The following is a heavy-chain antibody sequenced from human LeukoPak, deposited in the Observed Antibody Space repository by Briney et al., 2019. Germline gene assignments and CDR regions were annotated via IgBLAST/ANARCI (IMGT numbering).Heavy chain of an antibody. D-gene: IGHD5-24*01. CDR3: ASTDGYNYGY. CDR1: GGSISSYY. V-gene: IGHV4-4*09. CDR2: IYTSGST. Sequence: SETLSLTCTVSGGSISSYYWSWIRQPPGKGLEWIGYIYTSGSTKYNPSLKSRVTISVDTSKNQFSLKLSSVTAADTAVYYCASTDGYNYGYWGQGTLVTVSS. J-gene: IGHJ4*02.